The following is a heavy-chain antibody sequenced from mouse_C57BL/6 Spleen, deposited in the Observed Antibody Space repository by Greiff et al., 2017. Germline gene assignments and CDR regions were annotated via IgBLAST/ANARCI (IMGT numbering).Heavy chain of an antibody. CDR2: IDPETGGT. CDR1: GYTFTDYE. Sequence: QVQLQQSGAELVRPGASVTLSCKASGYTFTDYEMHWVKQTPVHGLEWIGAIDPETGGTAYNQKFKGKAILTADKSSSTAYMELRSLTSEDSAVYYCTRLGGYYYGSWGQGTLVTVSA. J-gene: IGHJ3*01. V-gene: IGHV1-15*01. CDR3: TRLGGYYYGS. D-gene: IGHD1-1*01.